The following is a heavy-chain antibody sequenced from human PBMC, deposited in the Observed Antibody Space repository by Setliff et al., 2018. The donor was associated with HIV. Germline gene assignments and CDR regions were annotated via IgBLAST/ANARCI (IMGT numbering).Heavy chain of an antibody. V-gene: IGHV4-39*07. CDR2: IYYSGRT. J-gene: IGHJ6*03. Sequence: ETLSLTCIVSRGSISSTSHYWGWVRQSPGRRLEWIGSIYYSGRTYYNPSLKSRVTMSVDTSTNQFSLDLTSVTAADTAVYFCAGEIAPAARLPNVGGPPPPGYYHYMDVWGKGTTGTV. CDR1: RGSISSTSHY. CDR3: AGEIAPAARLPNVGGPPPPGYYHYMDV. D-gene: IGHD2-8*01.